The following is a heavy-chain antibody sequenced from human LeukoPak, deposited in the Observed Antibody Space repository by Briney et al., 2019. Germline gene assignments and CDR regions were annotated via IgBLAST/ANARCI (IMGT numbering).Heavy chain of an antibody. J-gene: IGHJ6*03. CDR3: ARNLFLGYSGYDFGYYYYYYMDV. Sequence: AGGSLRLSCAASGFTFSSYAMSWVRQAPGKGLEWVSAISGSGGSTYYADSVKGRFTISRDNSKNTLYLQMNSLRAEDTAVYYCARNLFLGYSGYDFGYYYYYYMDVWGKGTTATVS. CDR2: ISGSGGST. CDR1: GFTFSSYA. V-gene: IGHV3-23*01. D-gene: IGHD5-12*01.